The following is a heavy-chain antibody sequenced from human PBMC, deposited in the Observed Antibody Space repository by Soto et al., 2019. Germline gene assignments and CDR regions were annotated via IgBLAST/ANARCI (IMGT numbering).Heavy chain of an antibody. V-gene: IGHV4-31*03. Sequence: QVQLQESGPGLVKPSQTLSLTCTVSGGSISSGGYYWSWIRQHPGKGLEWIGYIYYSGSTYYNPSLKSRVTIAVDTSKNQFSLKLSSVTAADTAVYYCASQHFSGSWYWFDPWGQGTLVTVSS. CDR3: ASQHFSGSWYWFDP. CDR1: GGSISSGGYY. D-gene: IGHD6-13*01. J-gene: IGHJ5*02. CDR2: IYYSGST.